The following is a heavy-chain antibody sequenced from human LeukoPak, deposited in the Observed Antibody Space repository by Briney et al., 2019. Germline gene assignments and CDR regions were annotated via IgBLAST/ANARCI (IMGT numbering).Heavy chain of an antibody. V-gene: IGHV4-31*03. D-gene: IGHD2-21*01. CDR2: VYYSGDT. Sequence: SGTLSLTCSVSGDSINSGGYYWTWIRQRPGKGLEWIGYVYYSGDTYSNPSLKSRVTISVDTAKNQFSLKLSSVTAADTAVYYCARDGGDYYDAPANQAFDIWGQGTMVTVSS. CDR3: ARDGGDYYDAPANQAFDI. J-gene: IGHJ3*02. CDR1: GDSINSGGYY.